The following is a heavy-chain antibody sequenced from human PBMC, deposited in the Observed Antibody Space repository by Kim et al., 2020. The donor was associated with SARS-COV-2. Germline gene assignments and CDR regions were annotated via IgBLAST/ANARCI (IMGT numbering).Heavy chain of an antibody. Sequence: SVKVSCKASGGTFSSYAISWVRQAPGQGLEWMGGIIPIFGTANYAQKFQGRVTITADESTSTAYMELSSLRSEDTAVYYCARNTKGYCSSTSCYSFDYWGQGTLVTVSS. J-gene: IGHJ4*02. D-gene: IGHD2-2*01. CDR2: IIPIFGTA. CDR1: GGTFSSYA. V-gene: IGHV1-69*13. CDR3: ARNTKGYCSSTSCYSFDY.